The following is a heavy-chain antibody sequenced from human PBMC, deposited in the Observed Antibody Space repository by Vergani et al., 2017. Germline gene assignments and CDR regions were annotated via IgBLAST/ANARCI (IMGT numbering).Heavy chain of an antibody. CDR1: GGTFSSYA. D-gene: IGHD2-2*01. J-gene: IGHJ4*02. V-gene: IGHV1-69*01. CDR2: IIPIFGTA. Sequence: QVQLVQSGAEVKKPGSSVKVSCKASGGTFSSYAISWVRQAPGQGLEWMGGIIPIFGTANYAQKFQGRVTITADESTSTAYMELSSLRSEDTAVYYCARDRNVRRNSGVVQAAIVWGQGTLVTVSS. CDR3: ARDRNVRRNSGVVQAAIV.